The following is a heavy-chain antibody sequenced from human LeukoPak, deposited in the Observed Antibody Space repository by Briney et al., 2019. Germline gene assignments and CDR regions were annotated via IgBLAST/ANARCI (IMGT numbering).Heavy chain of an antibody. CDR2: ISGSGGST. J-gene: IGHJ4*02. D-gene: IGHD3-9*01. Sequence: PGGSLRLSCVASGFTFSNYWMSWVRQAPGKGLEWVSAISGSGGSTYYADSVKGRFTISRDNSKNTLYLQMNSLRAEDTAVYYCARGPALRYFDWLLSDFDYWGQGTLVTVSS. CDR1: GFTFSNYW. CDR3: ARGPALRYFDWLLSDFDY. V-gene: IGHV3-23*01.